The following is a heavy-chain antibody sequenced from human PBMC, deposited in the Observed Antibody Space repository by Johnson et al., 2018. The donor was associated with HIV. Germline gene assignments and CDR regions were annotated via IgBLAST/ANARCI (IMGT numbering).Heavy chain of an antibody. Sequence: VQLVESGGGLVQPGGSLRLSCAASGFTFSSYWMHWVRQAPGKGLVWVSRINSDGSSTSYADSVKGRFTISRDHSKNTLYLQMNSLRAEDTAVYYCAKSVRYNFWSGYQGDDAFDIWGQGTMVTVSS. CDR1: GFTFSSYW. D-gene: IGHD3-3*01. CDR3: AKSVRYNFWSGYQGDDAFDI. V-gene: IGHV3-74*01. CDR2: INSDGSST. J-gene: IGHJ3*02.